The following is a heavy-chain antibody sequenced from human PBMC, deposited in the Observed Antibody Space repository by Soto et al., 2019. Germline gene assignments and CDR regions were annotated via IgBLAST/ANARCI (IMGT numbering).Heavy chain of an antibody. CDR2: INAGNGNT. CDR1: GYTFTSYA. V-gene: IGHV1-3*01. CDR3: ARDLGFGLSDY. J-gene: IGHJ4*02. Sequence: QVQLVQSGAEVKKPGASVKVSCKASGYTFTSYAMYWVRQAPGQRLEWMGWINAGNGNTKYSQKFQGRVTITRDTSASTAYMELSSLRSEDTAVYYCARDLGFGLSDYWGQGTLVIVSS. D-gene: IGHD3-10*01.